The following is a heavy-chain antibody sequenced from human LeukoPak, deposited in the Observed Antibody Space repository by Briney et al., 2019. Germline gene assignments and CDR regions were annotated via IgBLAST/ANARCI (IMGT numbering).Heavy chain of an antibody. Sequence: GSLRLSCAASGFTFSTYWMGWVRQAPGKGLEWVANIKQDGSEKYYVASVKGRFTISRDNAKNSLYLQMNSLRAEDTAMYYCARDSAGNDYWGQGTLVTVSS. D-gene: IGHD6-13*01. CDR3: ARDSAGNDY. CDR2: IKQDGSEK. V-gene: IGHV3-7*01. J-gene: IGHJ4*02. CDR1: GFTFSTYW.